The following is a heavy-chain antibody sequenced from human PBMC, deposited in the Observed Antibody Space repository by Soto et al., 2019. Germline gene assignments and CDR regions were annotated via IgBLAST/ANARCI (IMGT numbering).Heavy chain of an antibody. J-gene: IGHJ6*02. CDR2: ISSSGTI. Sequence: SETQSLTYIVSGGYIRDYFGTWVRQTPGKGLEWIGYISSSGTINYNSSLKSRVTISLDTSRNHFSLKLSSVTTADTAVYFCARDRKLVIPGNYYYYGMDVWGQGTTVTV. CDR3: ARDRKLVIPGNYYYYGMDV. CDR1: GGYIRDYF. D-gene: IGHD3-9*01. V-gene: IGHV4-59*01.